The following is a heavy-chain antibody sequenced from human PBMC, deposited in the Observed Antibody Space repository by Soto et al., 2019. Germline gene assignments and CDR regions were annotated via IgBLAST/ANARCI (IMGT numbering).Heavy chain of an antibody. Sequence: PGGSLRLSCAASGFTFSNAWMSWVRQAPGKGLEWVGRIKSKTDGGTTDYAAPVKGRFTISRDDSKNTLYLQMNSLKTEDTAVYYCTTDITMIVVVIGNYWGQGTLVTVSS. D-gene: IGHD3-22*01. CDR1: GFTFSNAW. J-gene: IGHJ4*02. V-gene: IGHV3-15*01. CDR3: TTDITMIVVVIGNY. CDR2: IKSKTDGGTT.